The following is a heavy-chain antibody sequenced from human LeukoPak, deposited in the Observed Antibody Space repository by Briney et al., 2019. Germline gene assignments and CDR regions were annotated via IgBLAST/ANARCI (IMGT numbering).Heavy chain of an antibody. J-gene: IGHJ4*02. Sequence: SETLSLTCTVSGGSISSSSYYWGRIRQPPGKGLEWIGSIYYSGSTYYNPSLKSRVTISVDTSKNQFSLKLSSVTAADTAVYYCARVLLGMRLPAAMDYWGQGTLVTVSS. CDR1: GGSISSSSYY. CDR2: IYYSGST. D-gene: IGHD2-2*01. V-gene: IGHV4-39*07. CDR3: ARVLLGMRLPAAMDY.